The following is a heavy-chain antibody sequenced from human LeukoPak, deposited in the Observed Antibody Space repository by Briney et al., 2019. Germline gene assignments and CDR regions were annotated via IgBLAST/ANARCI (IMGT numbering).Heavy chain of an antibody. CDR1: GGSISSSSYY. D-gene: IGHD6-13*01. Sequence: PSETLSLTCTVSGGSISSSSYYWSWIRQPPGKGLEWIGYIYYSGSTNYNPSLKSRVTISVDTSKNQFSLKLSSVTAADTAVYYCARDKSVAAAMGYYYYGMDVWGQGTTVTVSS. CDR3: ARDKSVAAAMGYYYYGMDV. J-gene: IGHJ6*02. V-gene: IGHV4-61*01. CDR2: IYYSGST.